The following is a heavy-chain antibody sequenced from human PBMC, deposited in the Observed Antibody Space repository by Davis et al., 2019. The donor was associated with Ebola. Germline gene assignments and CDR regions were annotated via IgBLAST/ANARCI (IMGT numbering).Heavy chain of an antibody. CDR1: GGSISSSSYY. CDR3: ARPVGNGDYSWFDP. J-gene: IGHJ5*02. D-gene: IGHD4-17*01. Sequence: SETLSLTCTVSGGSISSSSYYWCWIRQPPGKGLEWIGSIYYSGSTYYNPSLKSRVTISVDPSKNQFSLKLSSVTAADTAVYYCARPVGNGDYSWFDPWGQGTLVTVSS. CDR2: IYYSGST. V-gene: IGHV4-39*01.